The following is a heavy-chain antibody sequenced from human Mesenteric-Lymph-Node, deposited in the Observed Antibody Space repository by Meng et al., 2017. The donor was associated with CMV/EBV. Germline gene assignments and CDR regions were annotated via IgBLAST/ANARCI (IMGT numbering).Heavy chain of an antibody. CDR1: SFSGFS. D-gene: IGHD2-15*01. CDR3: TRRGYFYGTDSYPSPYYFDY. CDR2: INHSGNT. V-gene: IGHV4-34*01. J-gene: IGHJ4*02. Sequence: SFSGFSLSWIRQSPGKGLEWLGEINHSGNTNYNPSLESRVTISRDTSKKRFSLNLTSLTAADTAVYYCTRRGYFYGTDSYPSPYYFDYWGQGTLVTVSS.